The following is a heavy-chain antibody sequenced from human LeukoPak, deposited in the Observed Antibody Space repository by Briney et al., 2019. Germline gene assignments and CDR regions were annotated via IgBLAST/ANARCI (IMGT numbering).Heavy chain of an antibody. J-gene: IGHJ4*02. V-gene: IGHV3-30*02. D-gene: IGHD6-13*01. CDR1: GFTFSSYG. CDR2: IRYDGSNK. Sequence: QAGGSLRLSCAASGFTFSSYGMHWVRQAPGKGLEWVAFIRYDGSNKYYADSVKGRFTISRDNSKNTLYLQMNSLRAEDTAVYYCAKDPRIAAAGRPYWGQGTLVTVSS. CDR3: AKDPRIAAAGRPY.